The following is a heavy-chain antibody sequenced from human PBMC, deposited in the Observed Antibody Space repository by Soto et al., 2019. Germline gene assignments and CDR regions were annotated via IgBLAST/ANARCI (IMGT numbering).Heavy chain of an antibody. D-gene: IGHD2-15*01. CDR3: VKQGYTYGLIYWYFDL. J-gene: IGHJ2*01. V-gene: IGHV3-23*01. Sequence: EVQLLESGGGLVQPGGSLRLSCVASGFSFSRYAMSWVRQAPGRGLEWVAGLSGSGTDTYFADSVQGRITISRDNSKNTLSLELSFVTADDTATYFCVKQGYTYGLIYWYFDLWGRCTLVTVSS. CDR2: LSGSGTDT. CDR1: GFSFSRYA.